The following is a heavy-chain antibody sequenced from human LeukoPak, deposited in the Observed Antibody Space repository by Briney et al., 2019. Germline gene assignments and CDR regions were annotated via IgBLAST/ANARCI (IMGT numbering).Heavy chain of an antibody. CDR3: ARAPRDGSGSYYNVLAYYYGMDV. D-gene: IGHD3-10*01. CDR2: INPSGGST. V-gene: IGHV1-46*01. Sequence: ASVKVSCKASGYTFTSYYMHWVRQAPGQGLEWMGIINPSGGSTSYAQKFQGRVTMTRDTSISTAYMELSRLRSDDTAVYYCARAPRDGSGSYYNVLAYYYGMDVWGQGTTVTVSS. J-gene: IGHJ6*02. CDR1: GYTFTSYY.